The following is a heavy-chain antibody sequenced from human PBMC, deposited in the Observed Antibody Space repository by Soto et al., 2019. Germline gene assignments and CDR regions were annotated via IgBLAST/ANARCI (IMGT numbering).Heavy chain of an antibody. CDR3: ARDTSRGEYDY. CDR2: INVYNGNT. J-gene: IGHJ4*02. V-gene: IGHV1-18*01. CDR1: GYTFTRYG. D-gene: IGHD3-10*01. Sequence: QVQLVQSGAEVKKPGATVKVSCKASGYTFTRYGISWVRQAPGQGLEWMGWINVYNGNTNYAQKLQGRVTMTTDTSKSTAYLDLRSLRSDDTAVYFCARDTSRGEYDYWGQGTLVTVSS.